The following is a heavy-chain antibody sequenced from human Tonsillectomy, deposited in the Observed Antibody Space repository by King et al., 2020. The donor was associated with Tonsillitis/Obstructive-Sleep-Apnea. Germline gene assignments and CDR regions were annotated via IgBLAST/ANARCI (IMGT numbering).Heavy chain of an antibody. CDR2: IRSKAYGGTT. J-gene: IGHJ4*02. D-gene: IGHD1-1*01. CDR1: GFTFGDFG. Sequence: QLVQSGGGLVQPGRSLRLSCTASGFTFGDFGMSWVRQAPGKGLEWVGFIRSKAYGGTTEYAASVKGRSTISRDDSKSIAYLQMNSLKTEDTAVYYCGVVLGTPWYFFDYWGQGTLVTVSS. V-gene: IGHV3-49*04. CDR3: GVVLGTPWYFFDY.